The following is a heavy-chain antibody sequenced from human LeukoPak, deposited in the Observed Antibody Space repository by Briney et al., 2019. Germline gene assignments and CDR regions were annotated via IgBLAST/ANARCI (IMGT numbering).Heavy chain of an antibody. CDR1: GFTFDDYA. CDR2: ISWNSGSI. CDR3: STDPRLLMY. V-gene: IGHV3-9*01. Sequence: PGRSLRLSCAASGFTFDDYAMHWVRQAPGKGLEWVSGISWNSGSIGYADSVKGRFTISRDNAKNSLYLQMNSLRPEDTALYYCSTDPRLLMYWGHGTLVTVSS. D-gene: IGHD2-8*01. J-gene: IGHJ4*01.